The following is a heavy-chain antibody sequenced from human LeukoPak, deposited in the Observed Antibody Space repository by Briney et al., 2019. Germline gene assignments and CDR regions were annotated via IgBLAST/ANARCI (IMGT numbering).Heavy chain of an antibody. Sequence: GGSLRLSCAASGFPFSSYWMHWVRQVPGKGLVWVSRINSDGSSTNYADSVKGRFTISRDNAKNTLYLQMSSLRAEDTAIYYCARAGDVDTTLANNRFDPWGQGTLVTVSS. D-gene: IGHD5-18*01. CDR2: INSDGSST. J-gene: IGHJ5*02. CDR3: ARAGDVDTTLANNRFDP. V-gene: IGHV3-74*01. CDR1: GFPFSSYW.